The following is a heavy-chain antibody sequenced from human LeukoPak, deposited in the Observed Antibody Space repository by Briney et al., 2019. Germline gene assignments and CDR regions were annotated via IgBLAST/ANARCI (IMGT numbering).Heavy chain of an antibody. CDR1: GGSVSSGGYY. D-gene: IGHD2-21*02. J-gene: IGHJ4*02. CDR3: ARLVVTATYHIDY. CDR2: IYYSGST. V-gene: IGHV4-61*08. Sequence: SSETLSLTCTVSGGSVSSGGYYWSWIRQPPGKGLEWIAYIYYSGSTNYSPSLKSRVTLSVDTSKNQFSLKLGSVTAADTAVYYCARLVVTATYHIDYWGQGTLVTVSS.